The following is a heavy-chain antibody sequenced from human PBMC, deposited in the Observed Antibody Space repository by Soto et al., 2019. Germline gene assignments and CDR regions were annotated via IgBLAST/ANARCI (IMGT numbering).Heavy chain of an antibody. D-gene: IGHD2-15*01. V-gene: IGHV4-30-2*01. CDR2: IYHSGST. CDR3: ARSLGYCSGGSCYRPYNWFDP. CDR1: GGSISSGGYS. Sequence: PSETLSLTCAVSGGSISSGGYSWSWIRQPPGKGLEWIGYIYHSGSTYYNPSLKSRVTISVDRSKNQFSLKLSSVTAADTAVYYCARSLGYCSGGSCYRPYNWFDPWGQGTLVTVSS. J-gene: IGHJ5*02.